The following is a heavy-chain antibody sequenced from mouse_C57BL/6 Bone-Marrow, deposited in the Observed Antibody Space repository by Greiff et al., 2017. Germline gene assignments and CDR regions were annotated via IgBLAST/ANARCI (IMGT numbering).Heavy chain of an antibody. D-gene: IGHD2-5*01. CDR1: GFTFSSYA. CDR2: ISDGGSYT. CDR3: ARPSYYSNWWVAWFAY. V-gene: IGHV5-4*03. Sequence: EVKLVESGGGLVKPGGSLKLSCAASGFTFSSYAMSWVRQTPEKRLEWVATISDGGSYTYYPDNVKGRFTISRDNAKNNLYLQMSHLKSEDTAMYYCARPSYYSNWWVAWFAYWGQGTLVTVS. J-gene: IGHJ3*01.